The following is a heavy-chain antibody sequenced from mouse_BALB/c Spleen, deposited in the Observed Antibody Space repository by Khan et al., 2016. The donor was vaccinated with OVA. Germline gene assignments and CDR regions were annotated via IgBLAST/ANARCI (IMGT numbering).Heavy chain of an antibody. CDR3: AKDPPYYSMDS. CDR2: IWAGGSN. CDR1: GFSLTGYA. V-gene: IGHV2-6-5*01. J-gene: IGHJ4*01. Sequence: QVQLKESGPGLVAPSQSLSITCTVSGFSLTGYAVSWIRQPPGKGLEWLGVIWAGGSNYYNSALKSRLSISKDNYRNQVFLNMNSLQTDDTAMYYCAKDPPYYSMDSWGQGISVTVSA.